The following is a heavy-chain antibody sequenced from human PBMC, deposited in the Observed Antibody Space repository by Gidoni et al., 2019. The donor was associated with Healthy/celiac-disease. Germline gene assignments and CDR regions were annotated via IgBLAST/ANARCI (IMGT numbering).Heavy chain of an antibody. CDR2: ISGSGGST. Sequence: EVQLLESGGGLVQPGGSLRLSCAASGFTFSSYAMSWVRQAPGKGLEWVSAISGSGGSTYYADSVKGRFTISRDNSKNTLYLQMNSLRAEDTAVYYCATRQGVMVRGVIIGDYWGQGTLVTVSS. V-gene: IGHV3-23*01. CDR3: ATRQGVMVRGVIIGDY. CDR1: GFTFSSYA. D-gene: IGHD3-10*01. J-gene: IGHJ4*02.